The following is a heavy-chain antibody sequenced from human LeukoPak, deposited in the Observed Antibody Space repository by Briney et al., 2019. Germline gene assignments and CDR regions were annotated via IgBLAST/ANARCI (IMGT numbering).Heavy chain of an antibody. CDR2: FDPEDGET. CDR1: GYTLTELS. J-gene: IGHJ4*02. V-gene: IGHV1-24*01. CDR3: ATTRPSSGYSFDY. D-gene: IGHD3-22*01. Sequence: ASVKVSCKVSGYTLTELSMHWVRQAPGKGLEWMGGFDPEDGETIYAQKFQGRVTKTEDTSTDTAYMELSSLRSEDTAVYYCATTRPSSGYSFDYWGQGTLVTVSS.